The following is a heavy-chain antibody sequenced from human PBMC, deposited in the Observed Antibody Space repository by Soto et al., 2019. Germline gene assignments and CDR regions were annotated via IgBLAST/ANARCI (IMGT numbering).Heavy chain of an antibody. J-gene: IGHJ4*02. CDR2: IRGGGSPI. Sequence: GGSLRLSCVASGFTFSAYEMNWVRQAPGKGLEWISHIRGGGSPIYYAESVKGRFTVSRDDAKKSLYLQMNSLGVEDTAIYYCATKMFGTTYFSNWGQGTLVTVSS. V-gene: IGHV3-48*03. CDR3: ATKMFGTTYFSN. D-gene: IGHD1-7*01. CDR1: GFTFSAYE.